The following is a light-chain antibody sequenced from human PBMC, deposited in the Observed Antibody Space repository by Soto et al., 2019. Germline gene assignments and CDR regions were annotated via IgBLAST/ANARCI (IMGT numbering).Light chain of an antibody. CDR2: EVS. V-gene: IGLV2-14*01. Sequence: QSALTQPASVSGSPGQSITISCTGTSSDIGAYNYVSWYQQHPGKAPKLMIYEVSNRPSEVSNRFSGSKSGNTASLTISGLQAEDEADYYCNSYTSSSTPYVFGTGTKLTV. CDR3: NSYTSSSTPYV. J-gene: IGLJ1*01. CDR1: SSDIGAYNY.